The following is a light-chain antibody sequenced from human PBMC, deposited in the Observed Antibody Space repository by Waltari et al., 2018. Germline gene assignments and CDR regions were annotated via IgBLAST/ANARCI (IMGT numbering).Light chain of an antibody. J-gene: IGKJ3*01. CDR2: AAS. CDR3: QQSYSTPFT. CDR1: QSISSY. V-gene: IGKV1-39*01. Sequence: DIQMTQSPSSLSASVGDRVIITCRASQSISSYLNWYQQKPGKAPKLLIYAASSLQSGVPSRCSGSGSGTDFTLTISSLQPEDFATYYCQQSYSTPFTFGPGTKVDIK.